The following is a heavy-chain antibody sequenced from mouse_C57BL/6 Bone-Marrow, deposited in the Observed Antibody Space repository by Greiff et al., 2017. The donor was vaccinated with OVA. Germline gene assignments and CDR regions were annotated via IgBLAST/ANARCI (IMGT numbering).Heavy chain of an antibody. CDR2: IYPGGGYT. Sequence: QVHVKQSGAELVRPGTSVKMSCKASGYTFTNYWIGWAKQRPGHGLEWIGDIYPGGGYTNYNEKFKGKATLTADKSSSTAYMQFSSLTSEDSAIYYCARYYSNYVVFDVWGTGTTVTVSS. CDR3: ARYYSNYVVFDV. J-gene: IGHJ1*03. V-gene: IGHV1-63*01. D-gene: IGHD2-5*01. CDR1: GYTFTNYW.